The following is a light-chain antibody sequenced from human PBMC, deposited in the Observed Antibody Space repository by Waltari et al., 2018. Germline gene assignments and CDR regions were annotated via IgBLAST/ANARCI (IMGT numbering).Light chain of an antibody. CDR3: QQSYTSPEIT. Sequence: DIQMTQSPSSLSAAVGDRVTITCRASRSIGSYLNWYQQKPGIAPDLLIFAAYNLQFGVPLRFSGSGSGTDFSLTISGLQPEDSATYYCQQSYTSPEITFGGGTKVEIK. J-gene: IGKJ4*01. V-gene: IGKV1-39*01. CDR1: RSIGSY. CDR2: AAY.